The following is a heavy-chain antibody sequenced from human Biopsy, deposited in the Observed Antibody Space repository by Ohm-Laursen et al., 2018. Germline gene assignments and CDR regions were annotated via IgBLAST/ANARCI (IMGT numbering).Heavy chain of an antibody. CDR1: GFTFSDYY. CDR3: ATAIDRRFDY. CDR2: ISSSSSTI. Sequence: SLRLSCTASGFTFSDYYMSWICQAPGKGLEFISYISSSSSTIFYADSVKGRFTISRDNAKKSLYLQLNSLRAEDTAVYYCATAIDRRFDYWGQGTLVTVSS. J-gene: IGHJ4*02. V-gene: IGHV3-11*01. D-gene: IGHD3-22*01.